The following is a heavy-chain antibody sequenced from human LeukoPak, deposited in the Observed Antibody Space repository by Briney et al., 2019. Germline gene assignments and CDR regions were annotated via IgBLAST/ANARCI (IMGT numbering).Heavy chain of an antibody. CDR2: IYAGGST. J-gene: IGHJ4*02. Sequence: GGSLRLSCAASGFTVSSNHMTWVRQAPGKGLEWVSVIYAGGSTYYADSVKGRFTISRDNSKNTVYLQMNGLRAEDTAVYYCARGRPRDYWGQGTLVIVSS. V-gene: IGHV3-66*01. CDR1: GFTVSSNH. CDR3: ARGRPRDY. D-gene: IGHD6-6*01.